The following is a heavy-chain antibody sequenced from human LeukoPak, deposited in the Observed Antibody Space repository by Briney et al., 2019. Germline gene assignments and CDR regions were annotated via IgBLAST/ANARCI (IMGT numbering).Heavy chain of an antibody. CDR1: GGSFSGYY. CDR3: ARAVKVDVWGSYRNHYFDY. D-gene: IGHD3-16*02. J-gene: IGHJ4*02. CDR2: INHSGST. V-gene: IGHV4-34*01. Sequence: SETLSLTYAVYGGSFSGYYWSWIRQPPGKGLEWIGEINHSGSTSYNPSLKSRVTISVDTSKNQFSLKLSSVTAADTAVYYCARAVKVDVWGSYRNHYFDYWGQGTLVTVSS.